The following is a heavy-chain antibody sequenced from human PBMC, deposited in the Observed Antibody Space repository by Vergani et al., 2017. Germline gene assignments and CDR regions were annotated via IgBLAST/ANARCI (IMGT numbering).Heavy chain of an antibody. CDR3: AREEEEMATIFPAFDS. D-gene: IGHD5-24*01. CDR2: IIPIFGTA. CDR1: GGTFSSYA. V-gene: IGHV1-69*01. Sequence: QVQLVQSGAEVKKPGSSVQVSCKASGGTFSSYAISWVRQAPGQGLEWMGGIIPIFGTANYAQKFQGRVTITADESTSTSYMELSSLRSEATAVYCCAREEEEMATIFPAFDSWGEGTVVTASS. J-gene: IGHJ3*02.